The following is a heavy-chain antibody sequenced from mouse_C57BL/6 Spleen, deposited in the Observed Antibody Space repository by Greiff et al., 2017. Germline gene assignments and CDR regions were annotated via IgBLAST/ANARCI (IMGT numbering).Heavy chain of an antibody. J-gene: IGHJ1*03. CDR2: IHPNSGST. CDR1: GYTFTSYW. Sequence: VQLQQPGAELVKPGASVKLSCKASGYTFTSYWMHWVKQRPGQGLEWIGMIHPNSGSTNYNEKFKSKATLTVDKSSSTAYMQLSSLTSEDSAVYYCASLTTVVDWYFDVWGTGTTVTVSS. D-gene: IGHD1-1*01. V-gene: IGHV1-64*01. CDR3: ASLTTVVDWYFDV.